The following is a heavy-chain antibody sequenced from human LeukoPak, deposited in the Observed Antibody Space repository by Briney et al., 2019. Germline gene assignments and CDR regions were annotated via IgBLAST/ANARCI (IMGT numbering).Heavy chain of an antibody. CDR2: IYYSGST. J-gene: IGHJ4*02. V-gene: IGHV4-39*01. D-gene: IGHD3-3*01. Sequence: PSETLSLTCTVSGGSISSSSYYWAWIRQPPGKGLEWIGNIYYSGSTYYNPSLKSRVTISVDTSKIQFSLKLSSVTAADTAVYYCARHKTYYDFWSGSQGDYYFDYWGQGTLVTVSS. CDR3: ARHKTYYDFWSGSQGDYYFDY. CDR1: GGSISSSSYY.